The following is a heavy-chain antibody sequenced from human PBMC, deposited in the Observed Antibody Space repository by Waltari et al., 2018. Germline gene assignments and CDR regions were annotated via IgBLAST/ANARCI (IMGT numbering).Heavy chain of an antibody. D-gene: IGHD3-10*01. V-gene: IGHV4-39*07. CDR3: AREGELWFRGNNWFDP. CDR2: IYYSGST. J-gene: IGHJ5*02. CDR1: GGSISSSSYY. Sequence: QLQLQESGPGLVKPSETLSLTCTVSGGSISSSSYYWGWIRQPPGKGLEWIGSIYYSGSTYYNPSLKSRVTISVDTSKNQFSLKLSSVTAADTAVYYCAREGELWFRGNNWFDPWGQGTLVTVSS.